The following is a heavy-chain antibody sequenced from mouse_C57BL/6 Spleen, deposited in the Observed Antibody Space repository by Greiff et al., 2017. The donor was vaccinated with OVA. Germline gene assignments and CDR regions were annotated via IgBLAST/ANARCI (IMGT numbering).Heavy chain of an antibody. J-gene: IGHJ3*01. CDR3: APYDYGDGWFAY. CDR1: GYTFTDYY. CDR2: INPNNGGT. D-gene: IGHD2-4*01. V-gene: IGHV1-26*01. Sequence: VQLQQSGPELVKPGASVKISCKASGYTFTDYYMNWVKQSHGKSLEWIGDINPNNGGTSYNQKFKGKATLTVDKSSSTAYMELRSLTSEDSAVYYCAPYDYGDGWFAYWGQGTLVTVSA.